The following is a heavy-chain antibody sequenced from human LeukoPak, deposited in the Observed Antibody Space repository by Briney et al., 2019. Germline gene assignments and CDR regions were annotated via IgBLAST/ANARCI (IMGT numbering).Heavy chain of an antibody. J-gene: IGHJ4*02. Sequence: SETLSLTCTVSGGSISSYYWSWIRQPPGKGLEWIGYIYYSGSTNYNPSLKSRVTISVDTSKNQFSLKLSSVTAADTAVYYCARDDDSSGWKFDYWGQGTLVTVSS. CDR2: IYYSGST. CDR1: GGSISSYY. V-gene: IGHV4-59*01. CDR3: ARDDDSSGWKFDY. D-gene: IGHD6-19*01.